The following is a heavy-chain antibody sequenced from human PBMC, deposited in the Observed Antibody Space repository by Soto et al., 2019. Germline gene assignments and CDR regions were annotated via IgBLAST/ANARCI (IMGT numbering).Heavy chain of an antibody. Sequence: PGWSLRLSCAASGFTFSSYAMSWVRQAPGKGLEWVSAISGSGGSTYYADSVKGRFTISRDNSKNTLYLQINSLRAEDTAVYYCARDRDGKAWYNFDSWGQGTLVTVSS. CDR2: ISGSGGST. CDR3: ARDRDGKAWYNFDS. D-gene: IGHD6-13*01. V-gene: IGHV3-23*01. J-gene: IGHJ4*02. CDR1: GFTFSSYA.